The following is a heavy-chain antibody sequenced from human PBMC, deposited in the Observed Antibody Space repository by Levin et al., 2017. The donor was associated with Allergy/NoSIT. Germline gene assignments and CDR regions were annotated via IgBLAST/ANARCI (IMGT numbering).Heavy chain of an antibody. J-gene: IGHJ5*02. CDR2: ISAYNGNT. D-gene: IGHD2-8*01. V-gene: IGHV1-18*01. CDR3: ARGGHLLMVYTDLGQDGWFDP. CDR1: GYTFTSYG. Sequence: GASVKVSCKASGYTFTSYGISWVRQAPGQGLEWMGWISAYNGNTNYAQKLQGRVTMTTDTSTSTAYMELRSLRSDDTAVYYCARGGHLLMVYTDLGQDGWFDPWGQGTLVTVSS.